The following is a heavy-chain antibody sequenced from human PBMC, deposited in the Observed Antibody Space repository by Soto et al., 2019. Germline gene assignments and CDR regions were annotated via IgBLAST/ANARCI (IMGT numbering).Heavy chain of an antibody. CDR3: ARHDRIAAAGPYGMDV. D-gene: IGHD6-13*01. CDR2: IYYSGST. V-gene: IGHV4-31*03. Sequence: QVQLQESGPGLVKPSQTLSLTCTVSGGSISSGGYYWSWIRQHPGKGLEWIGYIYYSGSTYYNPSLKSRVTISVDTSKNQFSLKLSSVTSADTAVYYCARHDRIAAAGPYGMDVWGQGTTVTVSS. CDR1: GGSISSGGYY. J-gene: IGHJ6*02.